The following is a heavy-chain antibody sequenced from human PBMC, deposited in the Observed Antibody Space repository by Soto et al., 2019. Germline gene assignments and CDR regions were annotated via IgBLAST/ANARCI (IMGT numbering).Heavy chain of an antibody. D-gene: IGHD4-17*01. CDR2: IYYSGST. Sequence: SETLSLTCTVSGGSISSSSYYWGWIRQPPGKGLEWIGSIYYSGSTYYNPSLKSRVTISVDTSKNQFSLKLSSVTAADTAVYYCARTKPTTTNAFDIWGQGTMVTVSS. CDR3: ARTKPTTTNAFDI. J-gene: IGHJ3*02. V-gene: IGHV4-39*07. CDR1: GGSISSSSYY.